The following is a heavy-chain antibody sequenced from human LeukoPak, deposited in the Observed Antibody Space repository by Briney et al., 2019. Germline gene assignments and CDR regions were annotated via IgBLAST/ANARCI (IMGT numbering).Heavy chain of an antibody. CDR2: IYWDDDK. V-gene: IGHV2-5*02. CDR1: GFSLSTSGVG. Sequence: SGPTLVKPTQTLTLTCTFSGFSLSTSGVGVGWIRQPPGKALEWLALIYWDDDKRYSPSLKSRLTITKDTSKNQVVLTMTNMDPVDTVTYYCAHKTTYYDFWSGYSQPKSAYFDYWGQGTLVTVSS. J-gene: IGHJ4*02. CDR3: AHKTTYYDFWSGYSQPKSAYFDY. D-gene: IGHD3-3*01.